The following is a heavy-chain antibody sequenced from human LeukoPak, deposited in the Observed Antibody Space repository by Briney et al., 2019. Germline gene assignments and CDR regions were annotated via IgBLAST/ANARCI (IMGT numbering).Heavy chain of an antibody. J-gene: IGHJ4*02. CDR2: IYQSEST. D-gene: IGHD3-9*01. CDR3: ARGRVLRYFYLLGYFVY. V-gene: IGHV4-30-2*01. CDR1: GRSISSGGYL. Sequence: SHTLSLTCALSGRSISSGGYLWSWLRQPPGKGLEWFGYIYQSESTYYNPYLKSRVSISVDRSKNQFSLNLSSVTAADTAVYYCARGRVLRYFYLLGYFVYWGQGTLVTVSS.